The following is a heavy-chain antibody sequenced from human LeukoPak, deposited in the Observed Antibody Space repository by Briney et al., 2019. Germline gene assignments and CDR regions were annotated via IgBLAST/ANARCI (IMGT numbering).Heavy chain of an antibody. CDR3: AREGVSSSGYYYYDIDI. D-gene: IGHD6-13*01. Sequence: ETLSHAGTVSGRYISRSRDYSGWIRRPPGKGMEWTGIIYYSGRTYYNPSHKSRVTISVDTSKNQFSLKLSSMTAADTAVDDCAREGVSSSGYYYYDIDIWGKGTTVTISS. CDR1: GRYISRSRDY. J-gene: IGHJ6*03. V-gene: IGHV4-39*07. CDR2: IYYSGRT.